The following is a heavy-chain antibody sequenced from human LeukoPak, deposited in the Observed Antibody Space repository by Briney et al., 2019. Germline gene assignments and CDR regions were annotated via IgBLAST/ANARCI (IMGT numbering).Heavy chain of an antibody. V-gene: IGHV1-69*13. D-gene: IGHD3-22*01. CDR3: ARVRLDYYDSRYNWFDP. J-gene: IGHJ5*02. CDR1: GGTFSSYA. Sequence: SVKVSCKASGGTFSSYAISWVRQAPGQGLEWMGGIIPIFGTATYAQKFQGRVTITADESTSTAYMELSSLRSEDTAVYYCARVRLDYYDSRYNWFDPWGQGTLVTVSS. CDR2: IIPIFGTA.